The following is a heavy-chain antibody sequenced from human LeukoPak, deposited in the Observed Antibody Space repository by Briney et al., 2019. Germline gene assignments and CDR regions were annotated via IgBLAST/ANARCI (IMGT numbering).Heavy chain of an antibody. CDR2: ISTYNGNT. CDR3: ARGYYYDSPQDY. D-gene: IGHD3-22*01. J-gene: IGHJ4*02. Sequence: ASVKVSCKASGYPFTSYGISWVRQAPGHGLEWMGWISTYNGNTNYAQTLQGRVTMTTDTSTTTAYMELRSLRSDDTAVYYCARGYYYDSPQDYWGQGTLVTVSS. V-gene: IGHV1-18*01. CDR1: GYPFTSYG.